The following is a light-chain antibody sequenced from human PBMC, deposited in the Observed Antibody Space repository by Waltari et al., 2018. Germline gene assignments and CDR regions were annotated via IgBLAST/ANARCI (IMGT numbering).Light chain of an antibody. CDR3: CSFVGSRTSLYV. Sequence: QSALTQPASVSGSPGQSITLSCTGTSSDVGSYNLVSWYQHHPGKAPKLIIYEVTKRPSGVSNRFSGSKSGNTASLTISGLQAEDETDYYCCSFVGSRTSLYVFGTGTKVSVL. V-gene: IGLV2-23*02. CDR1: SSDVGSYNL. CDR2: EVT. J-gene: IGLJ1*01.